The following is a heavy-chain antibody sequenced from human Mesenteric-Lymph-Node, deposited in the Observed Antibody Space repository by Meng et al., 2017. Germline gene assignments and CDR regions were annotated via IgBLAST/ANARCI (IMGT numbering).Heavy chain of an antibody. V-gene: IGHV3-72*01. CDR2: IRNEANSYTT. J-gene: IGHJ4*02. Sequence: GESLKISCAASGFTFSSYSMNWVRQAPGKGLEWVGRIRNEANSYTTDYAASVKGRFTISRDDSKNSLYLQMNSLRAEDTAVYYCAAVYRSGKWIQLWLPKKNYIDYWGQGTLVTVSS. CDR3: AAVYRSGKWIQLWLPKKNYIDY. CDR1: GFTFSSYS. D-gene: IGHD5-18*01.